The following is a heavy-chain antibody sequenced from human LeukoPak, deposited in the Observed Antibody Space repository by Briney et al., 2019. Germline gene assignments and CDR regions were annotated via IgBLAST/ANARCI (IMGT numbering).Heavy chain of an antibody. Sequence: KPSETLSLTCTVSGGSISSYYWSWIRQPAGKGLEWIGRIYTSGSTNYNPSLKSRVTISVDKSKNQFSLKLSSVTTADTAVYYCARVSRVRAAPDWYFDLWGRGTLVTVSS. CDR2: IYTSGST. CDR3: ARVSRVRAAPDWYFDL. V-gene: IGHV4-4*07. J-gene: IGHJ2*01. D-gene: IGHD3-10*02. CDR1: GGSISSYY.